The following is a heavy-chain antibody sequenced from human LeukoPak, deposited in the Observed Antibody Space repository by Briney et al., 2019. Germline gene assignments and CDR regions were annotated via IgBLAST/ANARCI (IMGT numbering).Heavy chain of an antibody. D-gene: IGHD3-22*01. V-gene: IGHV4-34*01. Sequence: SETLSLTCAVYGGSFSGYYWSWIRQPPGKGLEWIGEINHSGSTNYNPSLKSRVTISVDTSKNQFSLKLSSVTAADTAVYYCARVTYYYDSSGFRPYYYYYMDVWGKGTTVTISS. J-gene: IGHJ6*03. CDR3: ARVTYYYDSSGFRPYYYYYMDV. CDR1: GGSFSGYY. CDR2: INHSGST.